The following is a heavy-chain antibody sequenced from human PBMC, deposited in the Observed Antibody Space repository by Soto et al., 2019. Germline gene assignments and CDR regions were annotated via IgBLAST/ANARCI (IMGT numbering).Heavy chain of an antibody. V-gene: IGHV4-59*01. J-gene: IGHJ6*02. D-gene: IGHD6-13*01. CDR2: IYYSGST. CDR3: ARIAADLGATDGMDV. CDR1: GGSISSYY. Sequence: SATLSLTCTVSGGSISSYYWSWIRQPPGKGLEWIGYIYYSGSTNYNPSLKSRVTISVDTSKNQFSLKLSSVTAADTAVYYFARIAADLGATDGMDVWGQGTTVT.